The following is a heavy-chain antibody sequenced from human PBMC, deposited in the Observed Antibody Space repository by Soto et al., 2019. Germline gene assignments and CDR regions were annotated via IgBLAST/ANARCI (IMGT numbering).Heavy chain of an antibody. J-gene: IGHJ6*02. V-gene: IGHV3-23*01. Sequence: EVQLLESGGGLVQPGGSLRLSCAASGFTFSSYAMSWVRQAPGKGLEWVSAISGSGGSTYYADSVKGRFTISRDNSKNTLYLQMNSLRAEDTAVYYCRAPPPRSGGSYYYYYGMDVWGQGTTVTVSS. D-gene: IGHD2-15*01. CDR3: RAPPPRSGGSYYYYYGMDV. CDR2: ISGSGGST. CDR1: GFTFSSYA.